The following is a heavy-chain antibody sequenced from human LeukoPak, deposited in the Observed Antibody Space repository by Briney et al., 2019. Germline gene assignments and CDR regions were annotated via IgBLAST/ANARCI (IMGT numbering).Heavy chain of an antibody. Sequence: MTGGSLRLSCAASGFTFSDYYMSWIRQAPGKGLEWVSYISSSGSTIYYADSVKGRFTISRDNAKNSLYLQMNSLRAEDTAVYYCARSDVLRYFDWPPGWFDPWGQGTLVTVSS. V-gene: IGHV3-11*04. CDR2: ISSSGSTI. CDR1: GFTFSDYY. J-gene: IGHJ5*02. D-gene: IGHD3-9*01. CDR3: ARSDVLRYFDWPPGWFDP.